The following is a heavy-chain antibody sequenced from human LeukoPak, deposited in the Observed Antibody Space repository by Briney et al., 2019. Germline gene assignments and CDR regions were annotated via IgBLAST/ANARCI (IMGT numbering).Heavy chain of an antibody. CDR1: GFTVSSNY. V-gene: IGHV3-66*01. CDR3: ARDRYGGVGSYFDY. D-gene: IGHD3-3*01. CDR2: IYSGGST. J-gene: IGHJ4*02. Sequence: GGSLRLSCAASGFTVSSNYMSWVRQAPGKGLEWVSVIYSGGSTYYADSVKGRFTISRDNSKNTLYLQMNSLRAEDTAVYYCARDRYGGVGSYFDYWGQGTLVTVSS.